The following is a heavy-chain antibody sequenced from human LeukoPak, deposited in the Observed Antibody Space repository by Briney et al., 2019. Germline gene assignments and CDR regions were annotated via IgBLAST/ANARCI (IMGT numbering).Heavy chain of an antibody. Sequence: PSETLSLTCAFYGGSFSGYYWSWIRQPPGKGLEWIGEINHSGSTNYNPSLKSRVTISVDTSKNQFSLKLSSVTAADTAVYYCARRGYCSSTSCYAYFDYWGQGTLVTVSS. J-gene: IGHJ4*02. V-gene: IGHV4-34*01. CDR1: GGSFSGYY. CDR3: ARRGYCSSTSCYAYFDY. CDR2: INHSGST. D-gene: IGHD2-2*01.